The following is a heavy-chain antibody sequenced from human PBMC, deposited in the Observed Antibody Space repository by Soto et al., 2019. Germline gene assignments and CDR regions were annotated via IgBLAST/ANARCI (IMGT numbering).Heavy chain of an antibody. CDR1: GLTLSDHR. D-gene: IGHD3-10*01. CDR3: ARARGRYSWDY. J-gene: IGHJ4*02. Sequence: EVQLAESGGGLVQPGGSLRLSCAASGLTLSDHRMDWVRQAPGKGLEWVARIRGKVNSDPTEYAASVKGRFSISSDDSANSLYLQMGSLQTDDTAVYYCARARGRYSWDYWGQGTLVTVS. V-gene: IGHV3-72*01. CDR2: IRGKVNSDPT.